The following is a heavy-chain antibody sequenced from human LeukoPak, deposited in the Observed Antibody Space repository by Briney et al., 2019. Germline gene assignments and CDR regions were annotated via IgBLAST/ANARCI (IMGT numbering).Heavy chain of an antibody. CDR1: GYTFTRYY. J-gene: IGHJ3*02. Sequence: GVSVKVSCKASGYTFTRYYMHWVRQAPGQGLEWMGIINPSGGNTNYAQKFQGRVTMTRDMSTSAVYMELSSLRSEDTGVYYCARERSSGYNDAFDIWGQGTMVTVSS. CDR2: INPSGGNT. D-gene: IGHD3-22*01. CDR3: ARERSSGYNDAFDI. V-gene: IGHV1-46*01.